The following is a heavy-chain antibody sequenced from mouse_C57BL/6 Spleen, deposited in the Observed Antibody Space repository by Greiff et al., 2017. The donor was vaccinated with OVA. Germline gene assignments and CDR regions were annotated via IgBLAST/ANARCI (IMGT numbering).Heavy chain of an antibody. J-gene: IGHJ4*01. V-gene: IGHV2-5*01. Sequence: QVQLQQSGPGLVQPSQSLSITCTVSGFSLTSYGVHWVRQSPGKGLEWLGVIWRGGSTDYNAAFMSRLSITKNNSKSQVFFKMNSLRADDTAVYDCAYYGNYYAMDYWGQGTSVTVSS. CDR1: GFSLTSYG. D-gene: IGHD2-1*01. CDR2: IWRGGST. CDR3: AYYGNYYAMDY.